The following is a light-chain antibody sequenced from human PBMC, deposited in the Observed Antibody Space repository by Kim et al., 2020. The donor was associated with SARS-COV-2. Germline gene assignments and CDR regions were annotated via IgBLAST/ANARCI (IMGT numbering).Light chain of an antibody. CDR2: QDN. CDR1: KLGDRY. Sequence: VSPGQTASITCSGEKLGDRYASWYQQKPGLSPVLVIYQDNKRPTGIPERFSGSNSGNTATLTITGTQALDEADYYCQAWDTSTIVVFGGGTKLTVL. CDR3: QAWDTSTIVV. J-gene: IGLJ2*01. V-gene: IGLV3-1*01.